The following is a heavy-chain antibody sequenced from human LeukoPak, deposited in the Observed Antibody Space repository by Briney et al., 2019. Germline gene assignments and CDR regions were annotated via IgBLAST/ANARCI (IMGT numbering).Heavy chain of an antibody. V-gene: IGHV3-33*01. CDR1: GFTFSSYG. CDR3: ARGRPGDAFDI. CDR2: IWYDGSNK. D-gene: IGHD6-25*01. J-gene: IGHJ3*02. Sequence: GGSLRLSYAASGFTFSSYGMHWVRQAPGKGLEWVAVIWYDGSNKYYADSVKGRFTISRDNSKNTLYLQMNSLRAEDTAVYYCARGRPGDAFDIWGQGTMVTVSS.